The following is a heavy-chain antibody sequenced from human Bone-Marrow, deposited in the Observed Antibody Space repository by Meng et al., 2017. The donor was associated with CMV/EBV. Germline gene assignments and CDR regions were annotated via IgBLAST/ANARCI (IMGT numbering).Heavy chain of an antibody. D-gene: IGHD6-6*01. CDR3: ARGGRTSSAYWRD. CDR2: ISSSGSTI. CDR1: GFTFSDYY. J-gene: IGHJ4*02. V-gene: IGHV3-11*01. Sequence: GESLKISCAASGFTFSDYYMSWIRQAPGKGLEWVSYISSSGSTIYYADSVKGRFTISRDNAKNSLYLQMNSLRAEDTAVYYCARGGRTSSAYWRDWGQGTLVTFSS.